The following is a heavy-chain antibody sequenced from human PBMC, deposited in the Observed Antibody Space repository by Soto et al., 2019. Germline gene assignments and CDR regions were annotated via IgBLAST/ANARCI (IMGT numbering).Heavy chain of an antibody. CDR1: GFTFSSYA. V-gene: IGHV3-30-3*01. Sequence: PGGSLRLSCAASGFTFSSYAMHWVRQAPGKGLEWVAVISYDGSNKYYADSVKGRFTISRDNSKNTLYLQMNSLRAEDTAVYYCARERVNYRPLATEYFQHWGQGTLVTVSS. J-gene: IGHJ1*01. CDR3: ARERVNYRPLATEYFQH. D-gene: IGHD4-4*01. CDR2: ISYDGSNK.